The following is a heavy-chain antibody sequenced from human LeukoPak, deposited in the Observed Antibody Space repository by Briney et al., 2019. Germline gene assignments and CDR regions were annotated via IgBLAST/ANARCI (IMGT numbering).Heavy chain of an antibody. CDR1: GFTFSSYS. CDR2: ISSSSSYI. J-gene: IGHJ4*02. CDR3: ARGQSITMVRGITRAPPKY. V-gene: IGHV3-21*01. Sequence: GGSLRLSCAASGFTFSSYSMNWVRQAPGKGLEWVSSISSSSSYIYYADSVKGRFTISRDNAKNSLYLQMNSLRAEDTAVYYCARGQSITMVRGITRAPPKYWGQGTLVTVSS. D-gene: IGHD3-10*01.